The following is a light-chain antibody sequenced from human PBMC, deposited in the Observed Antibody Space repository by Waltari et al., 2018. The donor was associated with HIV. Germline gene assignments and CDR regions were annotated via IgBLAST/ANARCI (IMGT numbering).Light chain of an antibody. CDR2: WAS. Sequence: IILTQSLPSPAVSLVERATINCKSSRTVLSIYNNKNHLAWYQQKPGQSPKLLFYWASTRQSGVPDRFSGSGSATDFALTIDSLQAEDVAVYYCQQYYDRPLTFGGGTRVE. CDR3: QQYYDRPLT. V-gene: IGKV4-1*01. CDR1: RTVLSIYNNKNH. J-gene: IGKJ4*01.